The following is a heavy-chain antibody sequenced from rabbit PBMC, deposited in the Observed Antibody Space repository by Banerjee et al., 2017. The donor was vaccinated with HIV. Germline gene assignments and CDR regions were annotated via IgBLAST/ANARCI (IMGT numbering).Heavy chain of an antibody. V-gene: IGHV1S40*01. Sequence: QSLEESGGDLVKPGASLTLTCTASGFSFSSSYWICWVRQAPGKGLEWIACIYAGSSGSNYYASWAKGRFTISKTSSTTVDLKMTSLTAADTATYFCARGGYDENYFNLWGPGTLVTVS. CDR2: IYAGSSGSN. J-gene: IGHJ4*01. D-gene: IGHD2-1*01. CDR1: GFSFSSSYW. CDR3: ARGGYDENYFNL.